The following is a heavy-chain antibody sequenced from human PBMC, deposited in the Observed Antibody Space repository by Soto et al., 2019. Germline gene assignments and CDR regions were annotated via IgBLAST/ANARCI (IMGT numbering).Heavy chain of an antibody. V-gene: IGHV3-53*01. CDR2: VYSGGTT. J-gene: IGHJ4*02. D-gene: IGHD3-22*01. Sequence: QTGGSLRLSCVASGLTVSSYYMNWVRQAPGQGLEWVSVVYSGGTTFYADSVKGRFAISRDTSRDTVFLQMNNLRVDDTAAYYCARGGDYYDNSGNYYPFYLDYWGPGTQVTAS. CDR3: ARGGDYYDNSGNYYPFYLDY. CDR1: GLTVSSYY.